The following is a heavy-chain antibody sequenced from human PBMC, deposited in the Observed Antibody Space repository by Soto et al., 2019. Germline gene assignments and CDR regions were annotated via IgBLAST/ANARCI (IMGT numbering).Heavy chain of an antibody. Sequence: GGSLRLSCAASGFTFSVYAMTWVRQAPGKGLEWVSSISGSGANTYYADSVKGRFTISRDNSKNTLSLQMNSLRADDTAVYYCAKSPDFYYYGMDVWGQGTTVTVSS. CDR2: ISGSGANT. J-gene: IGHJ6*02. CDR3: AKSPDFYYYGMDV. CDR1: GFTFSVYA. V-gene: IGHV3-23*01.